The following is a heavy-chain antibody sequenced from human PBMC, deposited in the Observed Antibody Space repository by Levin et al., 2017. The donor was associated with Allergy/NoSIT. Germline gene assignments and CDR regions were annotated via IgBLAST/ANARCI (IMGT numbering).Heavy chain of an antibody. Sequence: SETLSLTCAVYGGSFSGYYWSWIRQPPGKGLEWIGEINHSGSTNYNPSLKSRVTISVDTSKNQFSLKLSSVTAADTAVYYCARGGRGSYYRLGYWGQGTLVTVSS. J-gene: IGHJ4*02. V-gene: IGHV4-34*01. CDR3: ARGGRGSYYRLGY. CDR1: GGSFSGYY. D-gene: IGHD1-26*01. CDR2: INHSGST.